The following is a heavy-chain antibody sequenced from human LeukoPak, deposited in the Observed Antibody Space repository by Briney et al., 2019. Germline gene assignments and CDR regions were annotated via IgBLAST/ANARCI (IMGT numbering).Heavy chain of an antibody. CDR2: IIPILGIA. D-gene: IGHD3-3*01. CDR3: ARDLGRRFLVDY. Sequence: GSSVKVSCKASGGTFSSYAISWVRQAPGPGLEWMGRIIPILGIANYAQKFQGRVTMTTDTSTSTAYMELRSLRSDDTAVYYCARDLGRRFLVDYWGQGTLVTVSS. V-gene: IGHV1-69*04. CDR1: GGTFSSYA. J-gene: IGHJ4*02.